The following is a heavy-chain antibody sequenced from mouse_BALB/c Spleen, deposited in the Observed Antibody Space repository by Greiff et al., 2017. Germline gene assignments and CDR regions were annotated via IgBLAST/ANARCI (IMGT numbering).Heavy chain of an antibody. J-gene: IGHJ4*01. Sequence: QVHVKQSGPELVKPGASVKISCKASGYTFTDYYINWVKQKPGQGLEWIGWIYPGSGNTKYNEKFKGKATLTVDTSSSTAYLQLSSLTSEDTAVYYCARGTVAATWYAMDYWGQGTSVTVSS. CDR1: GYTFTDYY. V-gene: IGHV1-84*02. D-gene: IGHD1-2*01. CDR2: IYPGSGNT. CDR3: ARGTVAATWYAMDY.